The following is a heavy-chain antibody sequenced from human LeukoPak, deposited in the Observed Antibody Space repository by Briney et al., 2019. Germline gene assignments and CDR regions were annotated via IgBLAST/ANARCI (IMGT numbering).Heavy chain of an antibody. J-gene: IGHJ6*02. Sequence: GGSLRLSCAASGFTFSSYAMSWVRQAPGKGLEWVSAISGSGGSTYYADSVKGRFTISRDNSKNTLYLQMNSLRAEDTAVYYCARYQLLSYYYGMGVWGQGTTVTVSS. CDR1: GFTFSSYA. CDR3: ARYQLLSYYYGMGV. CDR2: ISGSGGST. D-gene: IGHD2-2*01. V-gene: IGHV3-23*01.